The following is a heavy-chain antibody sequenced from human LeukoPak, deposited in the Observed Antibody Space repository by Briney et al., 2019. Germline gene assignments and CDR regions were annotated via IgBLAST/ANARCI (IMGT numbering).Heavy chain of an antibody. Sequence: SQTLSLTCTVSGGSISSYYWSWIRQPPGKGLEWIGYIYTSGSTNYNPSLTSRVTISVDTSKNQFYLQLSSVTAADTAVYYCARLAFGVVIGWFDPWGQGTLVTVSS. V-gene: IGHV4-4*09. D-gene: IGHD3-3*01. J-gene: IGHJ5*02. CDR3: ARLAFGVVIGWFDP. CDR2: IYTSGST. CDR1: GGSISSYY.